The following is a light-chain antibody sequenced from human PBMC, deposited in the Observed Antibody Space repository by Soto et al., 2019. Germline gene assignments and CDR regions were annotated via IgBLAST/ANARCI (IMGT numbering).Light chain of an antibody. Sequence: NFMLTQPHSVSVSPGKTVTISCTRSSGSIVSSYVQWYQQRPGGSPTTVIYKDNQRPSGVPDRFSGSIARSSNSASLTISGLETEDEADYYCQSYDSSNVVFGGGTKLTVL. J-gene: IGLJ2*01. CDR2: KDN. V-gene: IGLV6-57*01. CDR1: SGSIVSSY. CDR3: QSYDSSNVV.